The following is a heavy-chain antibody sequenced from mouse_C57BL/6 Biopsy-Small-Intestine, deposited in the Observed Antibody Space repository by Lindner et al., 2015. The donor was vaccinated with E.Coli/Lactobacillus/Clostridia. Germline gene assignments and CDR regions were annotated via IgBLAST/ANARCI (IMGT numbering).Heavy chain of an antibody. CDR2: ITYSGNT. CDR3: ARGYYGSTYGYYFDY. J-gene: IGHJ2*01. CDR1: GYSITSGYD. V-gene: IGHV3-1*01. Sequence: VQLQESGPGMVKPSQSLSLTRTVTGYSITSGYDWHWIRHFPGNKLEWVGYITYSGNTNYNPSLKSRVSITHDTSKNHFFLRLNSVTTEDTATYSCARGYYGSTYGYYFDYWGQGTTLTVSS. D-gene: IGHD1-1*01.